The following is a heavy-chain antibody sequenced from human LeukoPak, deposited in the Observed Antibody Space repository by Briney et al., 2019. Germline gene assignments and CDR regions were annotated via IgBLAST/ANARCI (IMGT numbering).Heavy chain of an antibody. V-gene: IGHV3-11*04. J-gene: IGHJ4*02. CDR2: ISSSGSTI. CDR1: GFTFSDYY. CDR3: ARDPYSGSYYFDY. D-gene: IGHD1-26*01. Sequence: GGSLRLSCAASGFTFSDYYMSWIRQAPGKGLEWVSYISSSGSTIYYADSVKGRFTISRDNAKNSLYLQMNSLRAEDTAAYYCARDPYSGSYYFDYWGQGTLVTVSS.